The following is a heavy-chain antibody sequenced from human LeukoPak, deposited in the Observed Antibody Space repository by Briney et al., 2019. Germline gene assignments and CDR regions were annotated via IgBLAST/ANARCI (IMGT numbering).Heavy chain of an antibody. CDR1: GFTFSSYA. J-gene: IGHJ6*02. Sequence: GGSLRLSCAASGFTFSSYAMSWARQAPGKGLEWVSAISGSGGSTYYADSVKGRFTISRDNSKNTLYLQMNSLRAEDTAVYYCAKVTTSPKYYYYGMDVWGQGTTVTVSS. D-gene: IGHD1-14*01. V-gene: IGHV3-23*01. CDR2: ISGSGGST. CDR3: AKVTTSPKYYYYGMDV.